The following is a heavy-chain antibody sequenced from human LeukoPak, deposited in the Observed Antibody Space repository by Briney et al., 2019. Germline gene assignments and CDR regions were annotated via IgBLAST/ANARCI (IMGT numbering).Heavy chain of an antibody. Sequence: PSETLSLTCTVSGGSINGYYWSWIRQPPGKGLEWIGYIYYSGSTNYNPSLKSRVTISIDTSKNQFSLKLSSVTAADRAVYYCARHEAVAGSNFDYWGQGTLVTVSS. CDR2: IYYSGST. CDR1: GGSINGYY. J-gene: IGHJ4*02. V-gene: IGHV4-59*08. D-gene: IGHD6-19*01. CDR3: ARHEAVAGSNFDY.